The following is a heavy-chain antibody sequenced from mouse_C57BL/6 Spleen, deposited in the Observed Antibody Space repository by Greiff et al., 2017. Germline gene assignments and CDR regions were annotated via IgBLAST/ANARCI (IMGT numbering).Heavy chain of an antibody. Sequence: VKLMESGAELVKPGASVKISCKASGYAFSSYWMNWVKQRPGKGLEWIGQIYPGDGDTNYNGKFKGKATLTADKSSSTAYMQLSSLTSEDSAVYFCARPYSNYADYYAMDYWGQGTSVTVSS. V-gene: IGHV1-80*01. J-gene: IGHJ4*01. CDR2: IYPGDGDT. CDR1: GYAFSSYW. D-gene: IGHD2-5*01. CDR3: ARPYSNYADYYAMDY.